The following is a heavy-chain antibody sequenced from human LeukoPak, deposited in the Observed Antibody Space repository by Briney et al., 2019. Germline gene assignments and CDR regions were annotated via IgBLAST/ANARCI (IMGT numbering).Heavy chain of an antibody. V-gene: IGHV3-20*04. CDR1: GFTFDDYG. J-gene: IGHJ4*02. Sequence: PGGSLRLSCAASGFTFDDYGMSWVRQAPGKGLEWVSGIIWSGGSTGYADSVKGRFTISRDNAKNSLYLQMNSLRAEDTAVYYCARVSVLMVYATLYFDYWGQGTLVTVSS. CDR2: IIWSGGST. D-gene: IGHD2-8*01. CDR3: ARVSVLMVYATLYFDY.